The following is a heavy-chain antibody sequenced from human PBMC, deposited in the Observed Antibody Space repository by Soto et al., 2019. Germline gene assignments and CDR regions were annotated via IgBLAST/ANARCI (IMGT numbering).Heavy chain of an antibody. CDR2: VIPIIGEG. J-gene: IGHJ3*02. D-gene: IGHD1-1*01. CDR3: ARPAVNDLDADSSAFDI. CDR1: GGTFSSQT. Sequence: QVQLVQSGAEVKEPGSSVKVSCKVSGGTFSSQTINWVRQVPGQGLEWMGSVIPIIGEGKYAQSFLGRVTITADRSTSTAYRELSSLRSEDTAVYYCARPAVNDLDADSSAFDIWGQGTIVTVSS. V-gene: IGHV1-69*02.